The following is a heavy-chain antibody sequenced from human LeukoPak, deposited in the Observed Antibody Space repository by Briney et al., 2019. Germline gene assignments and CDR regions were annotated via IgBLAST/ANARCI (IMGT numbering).Heavy chain of an antibody. CDR1: GFAFRSHA. Sequence: GGSLRLSCTASGFAFRSHAMHWVHQAPGKGLEWVAFIRYDGSKKFYADSVKGRFTISRDNSKNTLYLQMYSLRAEDTAVYYCAKIPYGDYVLDYYYYMDVWGKGTTVTISS. V-gene: IGHV3-30*02. J-gene: IGHJ6*03. D-gene: IGHD4-17*01. CDR3: AKIPYGDYVLDYYYYMDV. CDR2: IRYDGSKK.